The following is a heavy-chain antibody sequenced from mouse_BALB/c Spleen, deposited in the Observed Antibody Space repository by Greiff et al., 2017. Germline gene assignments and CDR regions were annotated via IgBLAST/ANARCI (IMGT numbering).Heavy chain of an antibody. CDR1: GFSLTSYG. D-gene: IGHD1-1*01. CDR3: AREGYYGSKRSYFDY. Sequence: VKLVESGPGLVAPSQSLSITCTVSGFSLTSYGLHWVRQPPGKGLEWLGVIWAGGSTNYNSALMSRLSISKDNSKSQVFLKMNSLQTDDTAMYYCAREGYYGSKRSYFDYWGQGTTLTVSS. J-gene: IGHJ2*01. V-gene: IGHV2-9*02. CDR2: IWAGGST.